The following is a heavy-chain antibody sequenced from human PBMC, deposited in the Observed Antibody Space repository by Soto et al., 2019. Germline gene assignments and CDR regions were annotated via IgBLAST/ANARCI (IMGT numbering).Heavy chain of an antibody. CDR2: IFHDGST. CDR1: GASISSGSW. J-gene: IGHJ4*02. Sequence: QVHLQESGPGLVKPSGTLSLTCAVSGASISSGSWWSWVRQPPGKGLEWIGEIFHDGSTNYNPSLKSRVTMSVDKSKIYFSLELTSVTAADTALYYCARDEYNDSSDWGQGTLVTVSS. CDR3: ARDEYNDSSD. V-gene: IGHV4-4*02. D-gene: IGHD1-1*01.